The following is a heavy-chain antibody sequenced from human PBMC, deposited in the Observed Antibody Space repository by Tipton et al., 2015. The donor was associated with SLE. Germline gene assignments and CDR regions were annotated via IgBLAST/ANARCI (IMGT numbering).Heavy chain of an antibody. CDR1: GGSISSYY. D-gene: IGHD4-17*01. CDR3: ARDRPFRKMTTVTSLAFDI. J-gene: IGHJ3*02. CDR2: IYYSGST. V-gene: IGHV4-59*01. Sequence: LRLTCTVSGGSISSYYWSWIRQPPGKGLEWIGYIYYSGSTNYNPSLKSRVTISVDTSKNQFSLKLSSVTAADTAVYYCARDRPFRKMTTVTSLAFDIWGQGTMVTVSS.